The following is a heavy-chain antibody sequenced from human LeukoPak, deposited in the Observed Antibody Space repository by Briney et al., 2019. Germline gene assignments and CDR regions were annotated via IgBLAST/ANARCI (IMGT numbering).Heavy chain of an antibody. V-gene: IGHV4-59*01. CDR2: IYYSGST. D-gene: IGHD6-13*01. Sequence: SETLSLTCTVSGGSISSYYWSWIRQPPGKGLEWIGYIYYSGSTNYNPSLKSRVTISVDTSKNQFSLKLSSVTAADTAVYYCARGLKKYSSSWYYFDYWGQGTLVTVSS. CDR1: GGSISSYY. CDR3: ARGLKKYSSSWYYFDY. J-gene: IGHJ4*02.